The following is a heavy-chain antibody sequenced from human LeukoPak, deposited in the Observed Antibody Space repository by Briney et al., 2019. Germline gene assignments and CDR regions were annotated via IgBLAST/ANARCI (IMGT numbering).Heavy chain of an antibody. CDR3: ASGDSRYCSGGSCYLLGY. Sequence: SQTLSLTCAVSGVSISSVSYSWSWPRQPPGKGLEWIGYIDHSGCTYNNPSLKSRVNLSVDRSEHQFSLQLSSLTAADTAVYYCASGDSRYCSGGSCYLLGYWGQGTLVTVSS. CDR1: GVSISSVSYS. V-gene: IGHV4-30-2*01. D-gene: IGHD2-15*01. CDR2: IDHSGCT. J-gene: IGHJ4*02.